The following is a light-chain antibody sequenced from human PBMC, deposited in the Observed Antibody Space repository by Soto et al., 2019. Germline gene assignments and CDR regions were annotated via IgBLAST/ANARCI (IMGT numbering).Light chain of an antibody. V-gene: IGLV2-8*01. J-gene: IGLJ3*02. CDR3: SSYADGNSWV. Sequence: QSALTQPASVSGSPGQSITISCTGTSSDVGGYNYVSWYQQHPGKAPKLMISEVTKRPSGVPDRFSGSRSGNTASLTVSGLQAEDEADYYCSSYADGNSWVFGGGTKLTVL. CDR1: SSDVGGYNY. CDR2: EVT.